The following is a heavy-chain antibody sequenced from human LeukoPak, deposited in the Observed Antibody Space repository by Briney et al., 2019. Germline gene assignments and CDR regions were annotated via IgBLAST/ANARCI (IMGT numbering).Heavy chain of an antibody. CDR2: ISGSGGST. Sequence: GGSLRLSCAAPGFTFSSYAMSWVRQAPGKGLEWVSAISGSGGSTYYADSAKGRFTISRDNSKNTLYLQMNSLRAEDTAVYYCAKDHLGFPANYFDYWGQGTLVTVSS. CDR1: GFTFSSYA. CDR3: AKDHLGFPANYFDY. V-gene: IGHV3-23*01. J-gene: IGHJ4*02. D-gene: IGHD3-10*01.